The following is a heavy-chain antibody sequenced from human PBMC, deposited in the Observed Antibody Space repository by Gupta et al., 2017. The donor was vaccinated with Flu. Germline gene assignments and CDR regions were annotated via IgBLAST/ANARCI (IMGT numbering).Heavy chain of an antibody. J-gene: IGHJ4*01. CDR3: TRWVRGGEWAEDY. Sequence: SCAAYGFSISDYYMSWIRQAPGKGLEWIAYISGDSRYTNYVDSVRGRFTISRDNAQYSLYLQMDSLRADDTAVYYCTRWVRGGEWAEDYWGHVTQVTV. CDR1: GFSISDYY. D-gene: IGHD1-26*01. CDR2: ISGDSRYT. V-gene: IGHV3-11*03.